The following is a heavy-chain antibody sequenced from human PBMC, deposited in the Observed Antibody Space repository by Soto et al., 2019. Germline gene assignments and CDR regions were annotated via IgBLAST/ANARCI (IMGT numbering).Heavy chain of an antibody. D-gene: IGHD3-22*01. Sequence: GESLKISCKGSGYSFAGCWITWVRQKPGKGLEWMGRIDPSDSQTYYSPSFRGHVTISVTKSITTVFLQWSSLRASDTAMYYCARQIYDSDTGPNFQYYFDSWGQGTPVTVSS. J-gene: IGHJ4*02. CDR2: IDPSDSQT. CDR1: GYSFAGCW. V-gene: IGHV5-10-1*01. CDR3: ARQIYDSDTGPNFQYYFDS.